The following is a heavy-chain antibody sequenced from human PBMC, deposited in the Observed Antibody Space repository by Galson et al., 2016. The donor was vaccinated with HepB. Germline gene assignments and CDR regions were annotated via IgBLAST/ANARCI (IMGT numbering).Heavy chain of an antibody. CDR3: ARVSPTATYYDFWSGKYYYMDV. D-gene: IGHD3-3*01. Sequence: SLRLSCAASGFTVSNYYMSWIRQAPGKGLEWVSYISTSSSYTNYADSVKGRFIISRDNAKNSMYLQMNSLRAEDTAVYYCARVSPTATYYDFWSGKYYYMDVWGKGTTVTVSS. J-gene: IGHJ6*03. V-gene: IGHV3-11*06. CDR2: ISTSSSYT. CDR1: GFTVSNYY.